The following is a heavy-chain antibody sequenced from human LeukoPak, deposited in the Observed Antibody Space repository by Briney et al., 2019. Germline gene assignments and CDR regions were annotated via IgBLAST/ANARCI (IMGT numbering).Heavy chain of an antibody. CDR3: AKAAHYDFWSGYDY. D-gene: IGHD3-3*01. J-gene: IGHJ4*02. CDR2: IRYDGSNK. CDR1: GFTFSSYG. V-gene: IGHV3-30*02. Sequence: PGGSLRLSCAASGFTFSSYGMHWVRQAPGKGLEWVTFIRYDGSNKYYTDSVKARLTISRDNSKNTLYLQMNSLRAEDTAVYYCAKAAHYDFWSGYDYWGQGTVVTVSS.